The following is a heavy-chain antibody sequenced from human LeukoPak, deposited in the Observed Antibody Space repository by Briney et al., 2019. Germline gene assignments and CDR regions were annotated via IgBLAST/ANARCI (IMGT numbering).Heavy chain of an antibody. CDR1: GCTFTSYD. CDR3: ARGPPNWGYDY. J-gene: IGHJ4*02. V-gene: IGHV1-8*01. CDR2: MSPNSGDT. D-gene: IGHD7-27*01. Sequence: ASVKVSCKASGCTFTSYDFNWVRQATGQRPEWMGWMSPNSGDTGYAQKFQDRVTMTRNTSISTAYTELSSLRSDDTAVYYCARGPPNWGYDYWGPGTLVTVSS.